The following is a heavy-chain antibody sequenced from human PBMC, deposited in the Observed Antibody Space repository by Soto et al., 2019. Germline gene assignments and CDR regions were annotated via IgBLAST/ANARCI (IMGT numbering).Heavy chain of an antibody. D-gene: IGHD2-15*01. V-gene: IGHV4-59*08. J-gene: IGHJ5*01. CDR1: GGSISSYY. CDR2: MYYGGRT. CDR3: ARGTPSPLIVRSSRGPWFDY. Sequence: SETLSLTCTVSGGSISSYYWSWIRQPPGKGLEWIGYMYYGGRTNYNPSLKSRVTISVDTSKMQVSLKLSSVTAADTAVYFCARGTPSPLIVRSSRGPWFDYWGQGTLVNVSS.